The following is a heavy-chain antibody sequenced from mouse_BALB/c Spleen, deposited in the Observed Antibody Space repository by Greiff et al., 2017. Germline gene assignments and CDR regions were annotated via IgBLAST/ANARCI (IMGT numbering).Heavy chain of an antibody. CDR1: GDSITSGY. D-gene: IGHD1-1*01. J-gene: IGHJ3*01. CDR3: ARWEITRFAY. Sequence: EVKLMESGPSLVKPSQTLSLTCSVTGDSITSGYWNWIRKFPGNKLEYMGYISYSGSTYYNPSLKSRISITRDTSKNQYYLQLNSVTTEDTATYYCARWEITRFAYWGQGTLVTVSA. CDR2: ISYSGST. V-gene: IGHV3-8*02.